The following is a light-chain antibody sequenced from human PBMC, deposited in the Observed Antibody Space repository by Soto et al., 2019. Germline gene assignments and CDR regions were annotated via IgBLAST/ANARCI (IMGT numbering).Light chain of an antibody. CDR2: GVS. V-gene: IGLV2-14*01. Sequence: QSFLTQPASVSGSPGQSITISCSGTRSDIGSYNYVAWYQQFPGKTPKILIYGVSNRPSGVSSRFSGSKSGNTASLTISGLQAEDEADYYCISYTGSSTSYVSGSGTKVTVL. J-gene: IGLJ1*01. CDR3: ISYTGSSTSYV. CDR1: RSDIGSYNY.